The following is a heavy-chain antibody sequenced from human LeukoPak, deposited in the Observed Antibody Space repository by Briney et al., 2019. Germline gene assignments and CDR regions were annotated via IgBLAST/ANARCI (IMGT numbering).Heavy chain of an antibody. CDR3: ARALTTADFDY. D-gene: IGHD4-17*01. Sequence: SETLSLTCTVSGGSLGRYYWSWIRQPAGKGLEWIGRVFTTGSTTCNPSLKSRVTMSVDTSKNQFSPKLNSMTAADTAVYYCARALTTADFDYWGQGILVTVSS. V-gene: IGHV4-4*07. CDR2: VFTTGST. J-gene: IGHJ4*02. CDR1: GGSLGRYY.